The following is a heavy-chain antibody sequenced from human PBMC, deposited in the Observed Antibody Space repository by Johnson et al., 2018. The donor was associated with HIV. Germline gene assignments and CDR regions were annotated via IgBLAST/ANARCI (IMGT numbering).Heavy chain of an antibody. CDR2: IRSDGSNE. V-gene: IGHV3-30*02. D-gene: IGHD2-15*01. J-gene: IGHJ3*02. Sequence: QMQLVESGGGVVQPGRSLRLSCAASGFTFSSYAMSWVRQAPGKGLEWVTFIRSDGSNEYYADSVKGRFTISRDNSKNTLYLQMNSLTADDTAVYYCATDIVVVLAVTGTGAAFDIWGQGTMVTVSS. CDR3: ATDIVVVLAVTGTGAAFDI. CDR1: GFTFSSYA.